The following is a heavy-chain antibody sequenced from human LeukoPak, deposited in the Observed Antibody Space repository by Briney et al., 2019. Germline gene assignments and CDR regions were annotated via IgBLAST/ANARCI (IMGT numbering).Heavy chain of an antibody. D-gene: IGHD3-3*01. CDR2: IRQDGSEK. CDR3: ARARVDFWSGYLTEYYFDY. J-gene: IGHJ4*02. Sequence: GGSLRLSCAASGFTFSSYWMSWVRQAPGKGLEWVANIRQDGSEKYYVDSVKGRFTISRDNAKNSLYLQMNSLRAEDTAVYYCARARVDFWSGYLTEYYFDYWGQGTLVTVSS. CDR1: GFTFSSYW. V-gene: IGHV3-7*01.